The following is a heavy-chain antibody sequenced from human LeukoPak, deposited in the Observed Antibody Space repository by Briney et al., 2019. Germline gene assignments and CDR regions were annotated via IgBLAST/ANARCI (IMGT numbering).Heavy chain of an antibody. D-gene: IGHD4-17*01. CDR3: ARHDYGDYVWENGFDP. CDR1: GFTFSSYG. Sequence: GGSLRLSCAASGFTFSSYGMSWVRQAPGKGLKWVSGINWNGGSTGYADSVKGRFTISRDSAKNSLYLQMNSLRAEDTAVYYCARHDYGDYVWENGFDPWGQGTLVTVSS. V-gene: IGHV3-20*04. J-gene: IGHJ5*02. CDR2: INWNGGST.